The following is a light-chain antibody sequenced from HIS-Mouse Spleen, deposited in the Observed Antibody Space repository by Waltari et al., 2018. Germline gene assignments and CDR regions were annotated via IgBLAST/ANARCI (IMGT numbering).Light chain of an antibody. V-gene: IGKV3-15*01. CDR1: QSVSSN. CDR2: GAS. Sequence: EIVMTQSPTTLSVSPGERATLPCRASQSVSSNLAWYQQKPCQAPRPLIYGASTRATGIPARFSCSGTGTEFTLTISSLKSEDFAVYYCQRYNNWIRYTFGQGTKLEIK. CDR3: QRYNNWIRYT. J-gene: IGKJ2*01.